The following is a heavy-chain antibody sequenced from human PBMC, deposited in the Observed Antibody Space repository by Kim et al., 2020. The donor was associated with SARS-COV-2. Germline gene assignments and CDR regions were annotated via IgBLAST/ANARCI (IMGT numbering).Heavy chain of an antibody. J-gene: IGHJ5*02. V-gene: IGHV3-74*01. D-gene: IGHD3-3*01. CDR1: GFSFTAFW. Sequence: GGSLRVSCAASGFSFTAFWMHWVRQAPGKGLVWVSRINSFGSSTSYADSVKGRFTISRDNAKNTLYLQMNSLRVEDTAIYYCARGGRSGYTPGWFDPRGQGTLVTVSS. CDR2: INSFGSST. CDR3: ARGGRSGYTPGWFDP.